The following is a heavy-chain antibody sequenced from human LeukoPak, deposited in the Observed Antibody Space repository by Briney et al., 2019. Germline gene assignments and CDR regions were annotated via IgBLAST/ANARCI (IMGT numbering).Heavy chain of an antibody. J-gene: IGHJ4*02. CDR2: ISGSSSHI. CDR1: GFTFSSYS. Sequence: GGSLRLSCAASGFTFSSYSMNWVRQAPGKGLEWVSSISGSSSHIYYADSVKGRFTISRDNAKNSLYLQMNSLRVEDTAVYYCAGGAAADFDYWGQGTLVTVSS. D-gene: IGHD6-13*01. CDR3: AGGAAADFDY. V-gene: IGHV3-21*01.